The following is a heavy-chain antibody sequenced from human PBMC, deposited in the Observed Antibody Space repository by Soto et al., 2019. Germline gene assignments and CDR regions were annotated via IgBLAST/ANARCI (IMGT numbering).Heavy chain of an antibody. J-gene: IGHJ3*02. CDR3: ARVDTAMVTLAFDI. Sequence: SETLSLTCTVSGGSISSYYWSWVRQPAGKGLEWIGRIYTSGSTNYNPSLKSRVTMSVDTSKNQFSLKLSSVTAADTAVYYCARVDTAMVTLAFDIWGQGTMVTVSS. D-gene: IGHD5-18*01. V-gene: IGHV4-4*07. CDR1: GGSISSYY. CDR2: IYTSGST.